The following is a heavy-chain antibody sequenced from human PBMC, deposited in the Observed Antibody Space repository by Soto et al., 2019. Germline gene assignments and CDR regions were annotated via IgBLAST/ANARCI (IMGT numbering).Heavy chain of an antibody. CDR3: ATDLLWFGGTHGFDP. CDR2: INPNSGGT. V-gene: IGHV1-2*04. J-gene: IGHJ5*02. Sequence: ASVKVSCKASGYTYTGYYMHWVRQAPGQGLEWMGWINPNSGGTNYAQKFQGWVTMTRDTSISTAYMELSSLRSEDTAVYYCATDLLWFGGTHGFDPWGQGTLVTVSS. D-gene: IGHD3-10*01. CDR1: GYTYTGYY.